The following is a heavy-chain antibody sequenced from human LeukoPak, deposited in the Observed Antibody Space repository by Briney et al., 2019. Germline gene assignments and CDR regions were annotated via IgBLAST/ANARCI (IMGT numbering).Heavy chain of an antibody. CDR3: ARGSHYYDSSGYYYNAFDI. V-gene: IGHV1-8*01. CDR2: MNPNSGNT. Sequence: ASVKVSCKAPGYTFTSYDINWVRQATGQGLEWMGWMNPNSGNTGYAQKFQGRVTMTRNTSISTAYMELSSLRSEDTAVYYCARGSHYYDSSGYYYNAFDIWGQGTMVTVSS. CDR1: GYTFTSYD. J-gene: IGHJ3*02. D-gene: IGHD3-22*01.